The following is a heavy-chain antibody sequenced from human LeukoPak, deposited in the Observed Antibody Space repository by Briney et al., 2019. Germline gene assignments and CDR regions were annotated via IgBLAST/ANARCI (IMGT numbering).Heavy chain of an antibody. J-gene: IGHJ4*02. CDR3: TRDRGAMNDFDY. D-gene: IGHD2-2*01. Sequence: GGSLRLSCTDSGFSFSSYAMHWVRQSPGKGIEWVAVTSNHGNDGFYADSVKGRFIISRDNSKKTLYLQMDSLRPEDTGVYYCTRDRGAMNDFDYWGQGTLVTVSS. V-gene: IGHV3-30*01. CDR1: GFSFSSYA. CDR2: TSNHGNDG.